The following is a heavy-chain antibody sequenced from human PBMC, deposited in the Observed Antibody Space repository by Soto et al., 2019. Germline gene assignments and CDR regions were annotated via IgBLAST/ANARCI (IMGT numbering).Heavy chain of an antibody. Sequence: PGGSLRLSRAASGFTFSSYAMSWVRQAPGKGLEWVSAISGSGGSTYYADSVKGRFTISRDNSKNTLYLQMNSLRAEDTAVYYCAKKGGPKDFWTPFDYWGQGTLVTVSS. CDR2: ISGSGGST. J-gene: IGHJ4*02. V-gene: IGHV3-23*01. D-gene: IGHD3-3*01. CDR1: GFTFSSYA. CDR3: AKKGGPKDFWTPFDY.